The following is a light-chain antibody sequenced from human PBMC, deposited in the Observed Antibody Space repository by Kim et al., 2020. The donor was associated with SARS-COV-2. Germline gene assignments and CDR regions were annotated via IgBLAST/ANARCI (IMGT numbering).Light chain of an antibody. Sequence: ELTQPPSASGTPGQRVTISCSGSSSNIGSNTVNWYQQLPGTAPKLLIYSSNQRPSGVPDRFSGSKSGTSASLAISGLQSEDEADYYCAAWDDSLNGVF. J-gene: IGLJ3*02. V-gene: IGLV1-44*01. CDR3: AAWDDSLNGV. CDR1: SSNIGSNT. CDR2: SSN.